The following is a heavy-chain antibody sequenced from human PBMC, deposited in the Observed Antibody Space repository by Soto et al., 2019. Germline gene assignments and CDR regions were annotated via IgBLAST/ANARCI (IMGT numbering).Heavy chain of an antibody. D-gene: IGHD3-22*01. Sequence: GGSLRLSCAASGFTFRSHVMTWVRQAPGKGLEWVSYISSSSSTIYYADSVKGRFTISRDNAKNSLYLQMNSLRDEDTAVYYCARDAIMYYYDSSGYYNNWFDPWGQGTLVTVSS. J-gene: IGHJ5*02. CDR2: ISSSSSTI. CDR1: GFTFRSHV. CDR3: ARDAIMYYYDSSGYYNNWFDP. V-gene: IGHV3-48*02.